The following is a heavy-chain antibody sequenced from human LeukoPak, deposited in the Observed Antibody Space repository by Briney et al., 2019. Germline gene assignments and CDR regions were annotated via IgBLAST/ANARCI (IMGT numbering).Heavy chain of an antibody. CDR2: ISGSGGST. CDR1: GFTFSSYA. J-gene: IGHJ4*02. Sequence: GSLRLSCAASGFTFSSYAMSWVRQAPGKGLEWVSAISGSGGSTYYADSVKGRFTISRDNSKNTLYLQMNSLRAEDTAVYYCAKIVGIVVVPAYYFDYWGRGTLVTVSS. CDR3: AKIVGIVVVPAYYFDY. V-gene: IGHV3-23*01. D-gene: IGHD2-2*03.